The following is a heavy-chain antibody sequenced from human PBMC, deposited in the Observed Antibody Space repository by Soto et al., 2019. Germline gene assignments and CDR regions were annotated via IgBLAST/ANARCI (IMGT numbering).Heavy chain of an antibody. CDR3: ARGPPGCSGGSCYEYYYYYYMDV. CDR1: GYTFTSYD. Sequence: GASVKVSCKASGYTFTSYDINWVRQATGQGLEWMGWMNPNSGNTGYAQKFKGRVTMTRNTSISTAYMELSSLRSEDTAVYYCARGPPGCSGGSCYEYYYYYYMDVWGKGTTVTVSS. D-gene: IGHD2-15*01. V-gene: IGHV1-8*01. CDR2: MNPNSGNT. J-gene: IGHJ6*03.